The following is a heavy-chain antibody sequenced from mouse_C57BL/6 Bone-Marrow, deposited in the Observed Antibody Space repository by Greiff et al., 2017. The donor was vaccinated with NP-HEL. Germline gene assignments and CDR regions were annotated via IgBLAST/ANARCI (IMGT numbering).Heavy chain of an antibody. J-gene: IGHJ2*01. CDR1: GYTFTSYW. D-gene: IGHD1-1*01. CDR3: ASGIYGSSYWFDY. CDR2: INPSNGGT. Sequence: QVHVKQPGTELVKPGASVKLSCKASGYTFTSYWMHWVKQRPGQGLEWIGNINPSNGGTNYNEKFKSKATLTVDKSSSTAYMQLSSLTSEDSAVYYCASGIYGSSYWFDYWGQGTTLTVSS. V-gene: IGHV1-53*01.